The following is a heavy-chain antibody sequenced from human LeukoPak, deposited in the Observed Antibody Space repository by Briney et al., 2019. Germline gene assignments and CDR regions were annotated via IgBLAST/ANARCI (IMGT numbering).Heavy chain of an antibody. CDR1: GGSISNYY. CDR3: ASQWLAY. J-gene: IGHJ4*02. Sequence: SETLSLTCTVSGGSISNYYWSWIRQPPGKGLEWIGYIYYSGSTNYNPSLKSRVTISVDTSKNQFSLKLSSVTAADTAVYYCASQWLAYWGQGTLVTVSS. CDR2: IYYSGST. D-gene: IGHD6-19*01. V-gene: IGHV4-59*12.